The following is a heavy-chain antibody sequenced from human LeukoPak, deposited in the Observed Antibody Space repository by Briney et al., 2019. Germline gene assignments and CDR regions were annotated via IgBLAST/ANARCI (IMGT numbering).Heavy chain of an antibody. Sequence: SETLSLTCTVSGGSISSGSYYWSWIRQPAGKGLEWIGRIYASGSTNYNPSLKSRVTISVDTSKNRFSLKLSSVTAADTAVYYCVRGIYCSSTSCQVSGYMDVWGKGTTVTVSS. J-gene: IGHJ6*03. CDR1: GGSISSGSYY. CDR2: IYASGST. D-gene: IGHD2-2*01. CDR3: VRGIYCSSTSCQVSGYMDV. V-gene: IGHV4-61*02.